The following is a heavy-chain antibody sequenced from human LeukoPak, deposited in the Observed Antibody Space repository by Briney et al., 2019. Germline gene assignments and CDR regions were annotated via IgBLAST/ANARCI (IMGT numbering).Heavy chain of an antibody. J-gene: IGHJ6*03. V-gene: IGHV1-8*03. Sequence: ASVKVSCKASGGSFRSYSINWVRQATGQGLEWMGWMNPNSGNTGYAQKFQGRVTITRNTSISTAYMELSSLRSEDTAVYYCARGRSFGVVIGYYYYMDVWGKGTTVTVSS. CDR3: ARGRSFGVVIGYYYYMDV. D-gene: IGHD3-3*01. CDR2: MNPNSGNT. CDR1: GGSFRSYS.